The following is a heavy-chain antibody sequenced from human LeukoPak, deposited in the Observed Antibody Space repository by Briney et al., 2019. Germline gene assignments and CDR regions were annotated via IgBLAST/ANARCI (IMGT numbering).Heavy chain of an antibody. CDR3: ARYFTIFSFFDY. Sequence: PSETLSLTCTVSGGSISSSSYYWGWIRQPPGKGLEWIGSIYYSGSTYYNPSLKSRVTISVDTSKNQFSLKLSSVTAADTAVYYCARYFTIFSFFDYWGQGTLVTVSS. CDR2: IYYSGST. CDR1: GGSISSSSYY. J-gene: IGHJ4*02. V-gene: IGHV4-39*07. D-gene: IGHD3-9*01.